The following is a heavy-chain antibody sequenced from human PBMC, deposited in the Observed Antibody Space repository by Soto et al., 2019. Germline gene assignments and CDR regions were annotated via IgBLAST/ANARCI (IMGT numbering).Heavy chain of an antibody. J-gene: IGHJ3*02. Sequence: QVQLVESGGGVVQPGRSLRLSCAASGFTFSSYGMHWVRQAPGKGLEWVAVISYDGSNKYYADSVKGRFTISRDNSKNTLYLQMNSLRAEDTAVYYCAKGKLYYYDSSYPDAFDIWGQGTMVTVPS. CDR3: AKGKLYYYDSSYPDAFDI. D-gene: IGHD3-22*01. CDR1: GFTFSSYG. V-gene: IGHV3-30*18. CDR2: ISYDGSNK.